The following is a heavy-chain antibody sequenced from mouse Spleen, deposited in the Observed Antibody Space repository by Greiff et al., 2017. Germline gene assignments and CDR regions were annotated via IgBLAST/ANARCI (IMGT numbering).Heavy chain of an antibody. CDR2: FYPGSGST. D-gene: IGHD1-1*02. Sequence: VQLQQPGAELVKPGASVKMSCKASGYIFTSYWITWVKQRPGQGLEWIGDFYPGSGSTNYNEKFKSKATLIVDTSSSTAYMQLSSLTSEDSAVYYCARGGSQGGYAMDYWGQGTSVTVSS. J-gene: IGHJ4*01. CDR1: GYIFTSYW. V-gene: IGHV1-55*01. CDR3: ARGGSQGGYAMDY.